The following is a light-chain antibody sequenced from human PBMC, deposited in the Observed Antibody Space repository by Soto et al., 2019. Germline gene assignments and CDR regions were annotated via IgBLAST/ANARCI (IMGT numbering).Light chain of an antibody. CDR1: SSDVGGYDH. V-gene: IGLV2-8*01. CDR2: EVT. CDR3: SSDAGNYNYV. Sequence: QSLLPHPPSASGSPGQSVTIPCTGTSSDVGGYDHVSWYQQHPGKAPKLMIYEVTKRPAGVPDRFSGSKSGNTASLTVSGLQAEDEADYYCSSDAGNYNYVFGTGTKVTVL. J-gene: IGLJ1*01.